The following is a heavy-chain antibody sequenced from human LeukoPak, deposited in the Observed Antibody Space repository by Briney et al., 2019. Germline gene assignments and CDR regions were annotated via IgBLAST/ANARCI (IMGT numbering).Heavy chain of an antibody. J-gene: IGHJ1*01. CDR2: ISRSSRHV. Sequence: GGSLRLSCAASGFTFSDYSMNWVCQAPGKGLEWVSSISRSSRHVYYAGSVKGRFTISRDNAKNSLYLQMNSLRAEDMAVYFCVRDLMGSGSTTAYLHHWGQGTLVTVSS. CDR3: VRDLMGSGSTTAYLHH. D-gene: IGHD1-1*01. CDR1: GFTFSDYS. V-gene: IGHV3-21*01.